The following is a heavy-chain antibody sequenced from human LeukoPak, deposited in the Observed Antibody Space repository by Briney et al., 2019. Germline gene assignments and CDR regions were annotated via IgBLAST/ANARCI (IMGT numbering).Heavy chain of an antibody. CDR2: TYYRSKWYN. V-gene: IGHV6-1*01. Sequence: SQTLSLTCALSGDSVSSNSAAWNWIRQSPSRGLEWLGRTYYRSKWYNENAVSVKSRITINPDTSKNQFSLQLNSVTPEDTAVYYCARQTAYSSGWTFDYWGQGTLVTVSS. D-gene: IGHD6-19*01. J-gene: IGHJ4*02. CDR1: GDSVSSNSAA. CDR3: ARQTAYSSGWTFDY.